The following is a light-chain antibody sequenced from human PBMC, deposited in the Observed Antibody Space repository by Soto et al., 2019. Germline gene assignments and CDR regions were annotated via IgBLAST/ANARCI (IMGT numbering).Light chain of an antibody. V-gene: IGKV1-8*01. CDR2: AAS. Sequence: AIRMTQSPSSFSASTGDRVTITCRASQGISRYLAWYQQKPGKAPKLLIYAASTLQSGVPSRFSGSGSGTDFTLTISCLQSEDFATYYCQQYYSYPPITFGQGPRLEIK. J-gene: IGKJ5*01. CDR1: QGISRY. CDR3: QQYYSYPPIT.